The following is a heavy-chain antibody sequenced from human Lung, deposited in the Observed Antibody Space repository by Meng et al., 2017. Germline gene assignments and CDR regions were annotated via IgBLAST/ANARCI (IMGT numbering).Heavy chain of an antibody. CDR1: GGSISDYY. CDR2: INHSGST. D-gene: IGHD4-11*01. J-gene: IGHJ4*02. Sequence: QVQLQQWGEGLLKPSETLYLTCVVSGGSISDYYWSWIRQPPGKGLEWIGEINHSGSTNYNPSLESRATISVDTSKNNLSLKLSSVTAADSAVYYCARGPTTMAHDFDYWGQGTLVTVSS. CDR3: ARGPTTMAHDFDY. V-gene: IGHV4-34*01.